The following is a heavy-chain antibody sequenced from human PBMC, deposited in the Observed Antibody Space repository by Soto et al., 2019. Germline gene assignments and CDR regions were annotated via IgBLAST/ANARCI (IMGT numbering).Heavy chain of an antibody. CDR2: ISSSSSYI. V-gene: IGHV3-21*01. CDR3: ARDRSGWYAYYYYGMDV. Sequence: EVQLVESGGGLVKPGGSLRLSCAASGFTFSSYSMNWVRQAPGKGLASVSSISSSSSYIYYADSVKGRFPISRDNAKNSMYLQMNSLRAEDTAVYYCARDRSGWYAYYYYGMDVWGQGTTVTVSS. J-gene: IGHJ6*02. D-gene: IGHD6-19*01. CDR1: GFTFSSYS.